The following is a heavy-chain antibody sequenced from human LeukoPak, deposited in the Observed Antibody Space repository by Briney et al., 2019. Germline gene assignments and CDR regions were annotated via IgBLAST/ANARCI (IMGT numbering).Heavy chain of an antibody. D-gene: IGHD3-3*01. Sequence: PSETLSLTCTVSGGSISSGGYYWRWIRQHPGKGLEWIGYIYYSGSTYYNPSLKSRVTISVDTSKNQFSLKLSSVTAADTAVYYCARDGRAYYDFWSGYFHYDAFDIWGQGTMVTVSS. J-gene: IGHJ3*02. CDR1: GGSISSGGYY. CDR3: ARDGRAYYDFWSGYFHYDAFDI. V-gene: IGHV4-31*03. CDR2: IYYSGST.